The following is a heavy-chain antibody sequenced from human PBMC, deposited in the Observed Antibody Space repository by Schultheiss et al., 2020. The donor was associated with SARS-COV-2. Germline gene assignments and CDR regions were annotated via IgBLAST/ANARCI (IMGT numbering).Heavy chain of an antibody. CDR1: GFTFSSYA. J-gene: IGHJ4*02. Sequence: GGSLRLSCAASGFTFSSYAMHWVRQAPGKGLEWVAVISYDGSNKYYADSVKGRFTISRANSKNTLYLQMNSLRAEDTAVYYCARDRLEGGLDYWGQGTLVTVSS. D-gene: IGHD2-15*01. V-gene: IGHV3-30-3*01. CDR2: ISYDGSNK. CDR3: ARDRLEGGLDY.